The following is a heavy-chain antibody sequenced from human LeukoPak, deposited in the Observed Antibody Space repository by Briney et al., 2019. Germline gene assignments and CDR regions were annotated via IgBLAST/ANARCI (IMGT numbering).Heavy chain of an antibody. V-gene: IGHV3-23*01. J-gene: IGHJ5*02. D-gene: IGHD3-10*01. Sequence: QPGGSLRLSCVASGIPFSTYGMSWVRQAPGKGLEWVSAIRGAGDITDYADSVKGRFTISRDNSKNMLYLRMSSLRADDTAIYYCAKAPYGSGSYYVNLWGQGTLVTVSS. CDR3: AKAPYGSGSYYVNL. CDR1: GIPFSTYG. CDR2: IRGAGDIT.